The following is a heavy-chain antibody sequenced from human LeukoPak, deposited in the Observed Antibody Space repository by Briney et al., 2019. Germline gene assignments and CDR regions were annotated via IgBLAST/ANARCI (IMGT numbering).Heavy chain of an antibody. CDR1: GFTFSSYA. D-gene: IGHD3-22*01. V-gene: IGHV3-30-3*01. Sequence: GGSLRLSCAASGFTFSSYAMHWVRQAPGKGLEWVAVISYDGINKYYADSVKGRFTISRDNSKNTLYLQMNSLRAEDTAVYYCAREIAYYYDSSQRLATDYWGQGTLVTVSS. CDR3: AREIAYYYDSSQRLATDY. J-gene: IGHJ4*02. CDR2: ISYDGINK.